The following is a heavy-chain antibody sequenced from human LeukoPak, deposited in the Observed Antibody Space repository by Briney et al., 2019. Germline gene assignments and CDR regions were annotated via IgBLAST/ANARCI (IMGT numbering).Heavy chain of an antibody. CDR2: ISGSGGST. D-gene: IGHD7-27*01. Sequence: GGSLRLSCAASGFTFSSYAMSWVRQAPGKGLEWVSAISGSGGSTYYADSVKGRFTISRDNSKNTLYLQMNSLRAEDTAVYYCAKDLGTSVGYRRSFDYWGQGTLVTVSS. V-gene: IGHV3-23*01. J-gene: IGHJ4*02. CDR3: AKDLGTSVGYRRSFDY. CDR1: GFTFSSYA.